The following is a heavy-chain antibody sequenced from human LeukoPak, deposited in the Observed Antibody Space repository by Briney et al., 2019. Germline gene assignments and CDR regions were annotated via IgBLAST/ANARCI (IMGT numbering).Heavy chain of an antibody. Sequence: GGSLRFSCAGSGFTFSSYAMSWVRQAPGKGLEGVSAISGSGGSTYYADSVKGRFTISRDNSKNTLYLQMNSLRAEDTAVYYCAKDWFGELSPDAFDIWGQGTMVTVSS. J-gene: IGHJ3*02. CDR2: ISGSGGST. V-gene: IGHV3-23*01. D-gene: IGHD3-10*01. CDR1: GFTFSSYA. CDR3: AKDWFGELSPDAFDI.